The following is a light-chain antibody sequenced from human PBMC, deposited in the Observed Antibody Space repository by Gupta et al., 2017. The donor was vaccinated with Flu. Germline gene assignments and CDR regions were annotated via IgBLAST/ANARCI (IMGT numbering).Light chain of an antibody. J-gene: IGLJ2*01. V-gene: IGLV2-11*01. CDR2: DVN. CDR1: SSDVGNCNC. Sequence: QSALTQPRSVSGSPGPSVTISCTETSSDVGNCNCVSWYQQHPGKAPKLMIYDVNKRPAGVPDRFSGSKSGNTASLTISGRQGEDEADYYCCSSGGSNIVFFGGGTKLTVL. CDR3: CSSGGSNIVF.